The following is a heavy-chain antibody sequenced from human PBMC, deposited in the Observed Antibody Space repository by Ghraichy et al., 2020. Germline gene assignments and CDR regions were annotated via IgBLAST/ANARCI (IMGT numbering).Heavy chain of an antibody. CDR1: GGSITSSTYY. CDR2: INYTGNT. Sequence: SETLSLTCTVSGGSITSSTYYWGWIRQPPGKGLEWIATINYTGNTYYNPCLKSRVTISVDSTKNQFSLKLSSATAADTAMYYCARHMPSNWTFEGFDFWGQGTMVTVS. V-gene: IGHV4-39*01. D-gene: IGHD1-1*01. J-gene: IGHJ3*01. CDR3: ARHMPSNWTFEGFDF.